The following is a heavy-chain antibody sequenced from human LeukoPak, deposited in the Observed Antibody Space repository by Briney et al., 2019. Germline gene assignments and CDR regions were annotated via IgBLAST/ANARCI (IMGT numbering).Heavy chain of an antibody. J-gene: IGHJ6*02. D-gene: IGHD6-6*01. CDR1: GYTFTGYY. CDR3: ARLSYSSSSNYYYGMDV. Sequence: ASVKVSCKASGYTFTGYYMHWVRQAPGQGLEWMGWINPNSGGTNYAQKFQGWVTMTRDTSISTAYMELSRLRSDDTAVYYCARLSYSSSSNYYYGMDVWGQGTTVTVSS. V-gene: IGHV1-2*04. CDR2: INPNSGGT.